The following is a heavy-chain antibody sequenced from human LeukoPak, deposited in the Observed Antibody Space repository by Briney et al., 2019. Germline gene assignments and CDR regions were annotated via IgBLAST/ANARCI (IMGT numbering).Heavy chain of an antibody. CDR3: ARVWQDNSGVDY. D-gene: IGHD2-21*01. J-gene: IGHJ4*02. V-gene: IGHV3-48*02. Sequence: TGGSLRLSCAASGFTLSDYRINWVRQAPGKGLEWLSYISSTSTSMNYADSVRGRFAISRDNAKNSLYLQMNSLRDKDTAVYYCARVWQDNSGVDYWGQGTLVTVSS. CDR2: ISSTSTSM. CDR1: GFTLSDYR.